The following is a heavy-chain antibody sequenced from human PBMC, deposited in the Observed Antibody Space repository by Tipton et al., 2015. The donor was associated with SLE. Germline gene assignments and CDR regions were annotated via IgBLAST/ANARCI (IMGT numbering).Heavy chain of an antibody. V-gene: IGHV4-39*07. Sequence: TLSLTCTVSGGSISSGSYYWGWIRQPPGKEPEWIGSIYYSGSTYYTPSLKSRFTISIDTSKNQFSLKLSSVTAADTAVYYCASDDYWGQGTLVTVSS. J-gene: IGHJ4*02. CDR1: GGSISSGSYY. CDR2: IYYSGST. CDR3: ASDDY.